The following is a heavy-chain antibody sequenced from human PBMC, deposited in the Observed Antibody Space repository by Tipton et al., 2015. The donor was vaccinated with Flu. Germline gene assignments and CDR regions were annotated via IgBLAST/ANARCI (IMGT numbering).Heavy chain of an antibody. J-gene: IGHJ4*02. CDR2: VHYSGSS. CDR1: GGFVSSYF. Sequence: LRLSCTVSGGFVSSYFWTWIRQAPGKGLEWIGYVHYSGSSNYSPSLKSRVTISLDASKNQFSLKLSSVTAADTAVYYCARLSSNWYHQLDNWGQGTLVTVSS. D-gene: IGHD6-13*01. V-gene: IGHV4-59*02. CDR3: ARLSSNWYHQLDN.